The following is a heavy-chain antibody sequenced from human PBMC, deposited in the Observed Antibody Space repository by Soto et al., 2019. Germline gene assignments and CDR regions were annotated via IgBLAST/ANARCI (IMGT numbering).Heavy chain of an antibody. V-gene: IGHV4-30-2*01. CDR3: ASTSFYGSGSLHFDF. CDR2: IYHSGST. CDR1: GGSISSGGYS. Sequence: SETLSLTCAVSGGSISSGGYSWSWIRQPPGKGLEWIGYIYHSGSTYYNPSLKSRVTISVDRSKNQFSLKLSSVTAADTAVYYCASTSFYGSGSLHFDFCGQGSLVTVSS. D-gene: IGHD3-10*01. J-gene: IGHJ4*02.